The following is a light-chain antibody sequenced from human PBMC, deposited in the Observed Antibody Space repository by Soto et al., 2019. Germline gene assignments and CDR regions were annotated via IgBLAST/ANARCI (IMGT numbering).Light chain of an antibody. CDR1: QSVRSD. CDR3: QQYNNWPPIV. V-gene: IGKV3-15*01. Sequence: EIVMTQSPVTLSVSLGERATLSCRASQSVRSDLAWYQQTPGQAPRLLIYGASNRATGVPARFSGSGSGTEFTLTISSLQSEDFAVYYCQQYNNWPPIVFGQGTRLEIK. J-gene: IGKJ5*01. CDR2: GAS.